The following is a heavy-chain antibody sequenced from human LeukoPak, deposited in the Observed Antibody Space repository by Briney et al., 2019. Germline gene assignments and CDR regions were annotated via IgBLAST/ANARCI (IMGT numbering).Heavy chain of an antibody. D-gene: IGHD6-19*01. CDR1: GGSISRGDYY. Sequence: SETLSLTCTVSGGSISRGDYYWSWIRQPPGKGLEWFGYIYYSGSTYYNPSLKSRVTISVDTSKNQFSLKLSSVTAADTAVYYCARGASSGWYPFDYWGQGTLVTVSS. CDR2: IYYSGST. J-gene: IGHJ4*02. CDR3: ARGASSGWYPFDY. V-gene: IGHV4-30-4*01.